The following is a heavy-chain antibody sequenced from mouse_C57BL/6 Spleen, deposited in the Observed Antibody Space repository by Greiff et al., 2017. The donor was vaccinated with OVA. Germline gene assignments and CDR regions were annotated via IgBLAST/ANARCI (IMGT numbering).Heavy chain of an antibody. J-gene: IGHJ3*01. V-gene: IGHV5-6*01. D-gene: IGHD2-3*01. Sequence: EVKLVESGGDLVKPGGSLKLSCAASGFTFSSYGMSWVRQTPDKRLEWVATISSGGSYTYYPDSVKGRFTISRDNAKNTLYLQMSSLKSEDTAMYYGASPFYDGYYEGFAYWGQGTLVTVSA. CDR1: GFTFSSYG. CDR3: ASPFYDGYYEGFAY. CDR2: ISSGGSYT.